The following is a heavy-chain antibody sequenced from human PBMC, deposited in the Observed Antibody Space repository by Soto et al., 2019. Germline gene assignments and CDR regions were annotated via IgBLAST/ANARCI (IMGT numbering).Heavy chain of an antibody. CDR1: GDTFTSCG. D-gene: IGHD6-6*01. Sequence: ASMMISCKASGDTFTSCGISGVRQAPGQGLEWMGWISAYNGNTNYAQKLQGRVTMTTDTSTSTAYMELRSLRSDDTAVYYCAEHSSSSGGYYYYGMDVWGQGTTVTVSS. V-gene: IGHV1-18*01. J-gene: IGHJ6*02. CDR2: ISAYNGNT. CDR3: AEHSSSSGGYYYYGMDV.